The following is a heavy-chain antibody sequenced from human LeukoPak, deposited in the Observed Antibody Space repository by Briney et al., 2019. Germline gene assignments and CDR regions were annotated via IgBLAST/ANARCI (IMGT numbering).Heavy chain of an antibody. J-gene: IGHJ4*02. CDR1: GFSLSTSGVG. CDR2: IYWDDDK. D-gene: IGHD6-13*01. CDR3: AHRLALDSRLIAAAGHFDY. V-gene: IGHV2-5*02. Sequence: SGPTLVNPTQTLTLTCTFSGFSLSTSGVGVGWIRQPPGKALEWLALIYWDDDKRYSPSLKSRLTITKDTSKNQVVLTMTNMDPVDTATYYCAHRLALDSRLIAAAGHFDYWGQGTLVTVSS.